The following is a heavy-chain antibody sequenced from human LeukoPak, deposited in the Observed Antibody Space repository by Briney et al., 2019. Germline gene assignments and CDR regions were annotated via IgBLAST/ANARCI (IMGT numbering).Heavy chain of an antibody. J-gene: IGHJ4*02. Sequence: GGSLRLSCAASGFTVSSNYMSWVRQAPGKGLEWVSVIYSGGSTYYADSVKGRFTISRDNSKNTLYLQMNSLRAEDTAVYYCANHAYSGSYFGHWGQGTLVTVSS. V-gene: IGHV3-66*01. CDR3: ANHAYSGSYFGH. CDR1: GFTVSSNY. CDR2: IYSGGST. D-gene: IGHD1-26*01.